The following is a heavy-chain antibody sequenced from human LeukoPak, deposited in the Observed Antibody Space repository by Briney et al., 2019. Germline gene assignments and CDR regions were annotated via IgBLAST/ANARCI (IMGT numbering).Heavy chain of an antibody. CDR2: ISGSGGST. D-gene: IGHD1-14*01. Sequence: GSLRLSCAASGFTFSSYAVSWVRQAPGKGLEWVSAISGSGGSTYYADSVKGRFTISRDNSKNTLYLQMNSLRAEDTAVYYCAKEPRRSWYFDLWGRGTLVTVSS. J-gene: IGHJ2*01. CDR3: AKEPRRSWYFDL. CDR1: GFTFSSYA. V-gene: IGHV3-23*01.